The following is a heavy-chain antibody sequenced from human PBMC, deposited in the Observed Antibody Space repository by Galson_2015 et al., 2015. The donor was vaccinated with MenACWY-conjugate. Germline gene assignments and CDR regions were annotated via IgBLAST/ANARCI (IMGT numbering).Heavy chain of an antibody. J-gene: IGHJ6*03. Sequence: SLRLSCAASGFTFGDNGMNWVRQAPGKGLEWVGFIRSKAYGETTDYAASVRGRFTISRDDSNSITYLQMNSLKTGDTAIYYCTKVCATARCTLCSYFYYMDVWGKRTTVTVSS. CDR3: TKVCATARCTLCSYFYYMDV. CDR1: GFTFGDNG. V-gene: IGHV3-49*04. CDR2: IRSKAYGETT. D-gene: IGHD2-15*01.